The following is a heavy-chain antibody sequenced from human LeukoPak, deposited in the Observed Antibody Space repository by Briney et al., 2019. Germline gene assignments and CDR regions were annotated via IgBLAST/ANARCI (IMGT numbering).Heavy chain of an antibody. J-gene: IGHJ4*02. CDR2: ITPIFGTA. D-gene: IGHD4-23*01. CDR3: ARGWLAETTVVTPYNY. Sequence: SVKVSCKDSGGTFRSYAISWVRQAPGQGLEWMGGITPIFGTANYAQKFQGRVTITAVESMSTAYMELSSLRSEDTAVYYCARGWLAETTVVTPYNYWGQGTLVTVSS. CDR1: GGTFRSYA. V-gene: IGHV1-69*01.